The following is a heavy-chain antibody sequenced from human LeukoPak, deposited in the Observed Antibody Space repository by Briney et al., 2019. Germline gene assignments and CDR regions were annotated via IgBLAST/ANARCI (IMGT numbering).Heavy chain of an antibody. Sequence: ASVKVSCKASGYTFTSYCMHWVRQAPGQGPEWMGIINPSGGSTSYAQKFQGRVTMTRDTSTSTVYMELSSLRSEDTAVYYCAREPLGIAAAGRPYYFDSWGQGTLVTVSS. V-gene: IGHV1-46*01. J-gene: IGHJ4*02. D-gene: IGHD6-13*01. CDR3: AREPLGIAAAGRPYYFDS. CDR1: GYTFTSYC. CDR2: INPSGGST.